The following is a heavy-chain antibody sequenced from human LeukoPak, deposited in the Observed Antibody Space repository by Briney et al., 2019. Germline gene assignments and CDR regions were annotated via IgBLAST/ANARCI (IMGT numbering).Heavy chain of an antibody. CDR3: ARAEWGLIDY. Sequence: GGSLRLSCAASLFTLSSYSMNWVRQAPGKGLEWVSSISSSSSYIYYADSVKGRLTISRDNAKNALYLRMNSLRAEDTAVYYCARAEWGLIDYGGQGTLVTVSS. CDR2: ISSSSSYI. CDR1: LFTLSSYS. D-gene: IGHD3-16*02. V-gene: IGHV3-21*01. J-gene: IGHJ4*02.